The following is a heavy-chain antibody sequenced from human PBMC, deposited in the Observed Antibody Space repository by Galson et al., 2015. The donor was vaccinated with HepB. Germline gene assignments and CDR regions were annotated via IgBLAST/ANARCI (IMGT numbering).Heavy chain of an antibody. J-gene: IGHJ4*02. CDR1: GYTFTGYY. CDR3: ARAPSLAVRYCSSTSCYSPPDY. D-gene: IGHD2-2*01. Sequence: SVKVSCKASGYTFTGYYMHWVRQAPGQGLEWMGWINPNSGGTNYAQKFQGRVTMTRDTSISTAYMELSRLRSDDTAVYYCARAPSLAVRYCSSTSCYSPPDYWGQGTLVTVSS. CDR2: INPNSGGT. V-gene: IGHV1-2*02.